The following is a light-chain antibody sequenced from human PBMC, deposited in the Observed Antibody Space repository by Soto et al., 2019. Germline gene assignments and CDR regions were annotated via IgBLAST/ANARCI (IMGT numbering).Light chain of an antibody. CDR1: SSDVGGYNY. J-gene: IGLJ2*01. Sequence: QSALTQPASVSGSPGQSITISCTGTSSDVGGYNYVSWYQQHPVKAPKLMIYDVSNRPSGASNRFSGSKSGNTASLTISGLQAEDEADYYCSSYTSSSTLDVVFGGGTKLTVL. CDR2: DVS. CDR3: SSYTSSSTLDVV. V-gene: IGLV2-14*01.